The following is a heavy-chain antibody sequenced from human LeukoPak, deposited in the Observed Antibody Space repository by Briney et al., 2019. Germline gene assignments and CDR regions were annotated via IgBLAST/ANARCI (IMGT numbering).Heavy chain of an antibody. CDR2: INRDGSER. Sequence: PGGSLRLSCAASGFTFSNYWMTWVRQAPGKGLEWVANINRDGSERYYVDSVKGRFTISRDDAKSSLYLQMNSLRAEDTAVYYCARGINFDYWGQGTLVTVSS. CDR3: ARGINFDY. J-gene: IGHJ4*02. CDR1: GFTFSNYW. V-gene: IGHV3-7*03.